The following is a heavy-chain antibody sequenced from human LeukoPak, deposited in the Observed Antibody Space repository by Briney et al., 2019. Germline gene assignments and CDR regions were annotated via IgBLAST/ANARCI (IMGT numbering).Heavy chain of an antibody. CDR3: ARASYGWTNILFDY. CDR2: INHSGST. J-gene: IGHJ4*02. V-gene: IGHV4-34*01. D-gene: IGHD1/OR15-1a*01. Sequence: SETLSLTCAVYGGSFSGYYWSWIRQPPGKGLEWIGEINHSGSTNYNPSLKSRVTISVDTSKNQFSLKLSSVTAADTAVYYCARASYGWTNILFDYWGQGTLVTVSS. CDR1: GGSFSGYY.